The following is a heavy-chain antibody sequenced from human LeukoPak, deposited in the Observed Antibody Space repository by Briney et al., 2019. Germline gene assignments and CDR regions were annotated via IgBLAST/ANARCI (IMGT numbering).Heavy chain of an antibody. CDR1: GDSISSGGYS. Sequence: SQTLSLTCAASGDSISSGGYSWNWIRRPPGKGLEWIGLTYPAETTYYNPSLKSRVTISVDRSKNQFSLRLTSVTAADTAVYYCARGTGYNYDYWGQGTLVTVSS. V-gene: IGHV4-30-2*01. CDR3: ARGTGYNYDY. D-gene: IGHD5-24*01. CDR2: TYPAETT. J-gene: IGHJ4*02.